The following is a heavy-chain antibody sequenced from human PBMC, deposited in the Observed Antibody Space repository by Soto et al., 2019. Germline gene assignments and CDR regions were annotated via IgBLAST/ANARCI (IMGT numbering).Heavy chain of an antibody. CDR3: ARGGGYCSGGSCYSAKAFDY. CDR2: INHSGST. V-gene: IGHV4-34*01. CDR1: GGSFSGYY. Sequence: QVQLQQWGAGLLKPSETLSLTCAVYGGSFSGYYWSWIRQHPGKGLEWIGEINHSGSTNYNPSLRSRVTISVDTAKNQFSLKLSSVTAADTAVYYCARGGGYCSGGSCYSAKAFDYWGQGTLVTVSS. J-gene: IGHJ4*02. D-gene: IGHD2-15*01.